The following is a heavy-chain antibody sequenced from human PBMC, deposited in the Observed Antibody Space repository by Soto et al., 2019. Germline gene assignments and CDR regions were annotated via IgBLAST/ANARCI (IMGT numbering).Heavy chain of an antibody. V-gene: IGHV4-59*01. Sequence: PSETLSLTCTVSGGSISSYYWSWIRQPPGKGLEWIGYIYYSGSTNYNPSLKSRVTISVDTSKNQFSLKLSSVTAADTAVYYCAREGRDYYGSGSYAFDIWGQGTMVTVSS. D-gene: IGHD3-10*01. CDR1: GGSISSYY. CDR2: IYYSGST. CDR3: AREGRDYYGSGSYAFDI. J-gene: IGHJ3*02.